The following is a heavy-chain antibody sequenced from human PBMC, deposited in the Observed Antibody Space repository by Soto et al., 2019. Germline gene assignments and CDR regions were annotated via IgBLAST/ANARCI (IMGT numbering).Heavy chain of an antibody. CDR2: ISYDGSNK. CDR3: AKDRTGTPPGRVDY. V-gene: IGHV3-30*18. D-gene: IGHD1-1*01. J-gene: IGHJ4*02. Sequence: PGGSLRLSCAASGFTFSSYGMHWVRQAPGKGLEWVAVISYDGSNKYYADSVKGRFTISRDNSKNTPYLQMNSLRAEDTAVYYCAKDRTGTPPGRVDYWGQGTLVTVSS. CDR1: GFTFSSYG.